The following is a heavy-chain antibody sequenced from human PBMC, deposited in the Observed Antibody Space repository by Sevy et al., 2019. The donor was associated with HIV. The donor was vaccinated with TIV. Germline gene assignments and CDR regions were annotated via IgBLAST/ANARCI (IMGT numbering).Heavy chain of an antibody. Sequence: GESLKISCAASGFTFSNYGMHWVRQAPGKGLEWVAVISSDGSNKYYADSVKGRFTISRDNSKNTLYLQMGNLTAVDKAVYYCAKDKYYDSSGYLRFDAFDIWGQGTLVTVSS. CDR2: ISSDGSNK. CDR1: GFTFSNYG. CDR3: AKDKYYDSSGYLRFDAFDI. D-gene: IGHD3-22*01. J-gene: IGHJ3*02. V-gene: IGHV3-30*18.